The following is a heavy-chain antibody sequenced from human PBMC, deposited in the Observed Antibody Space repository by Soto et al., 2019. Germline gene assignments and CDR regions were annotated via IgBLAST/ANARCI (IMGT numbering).Heavy chain of an antibody. J-gene: IGHJ3*02. CDR2: ISSSSSYI. V-gene: IGHV3-21*01. D-gene: IGHD3-16*01. CDR1: GFTFSSYS. Sequence: GGPLRLSCAASGFTFSSYSMNWVRQAPGKGLEWVSSISSSSSYIYYADTVKGRITISRDNAKNSLYLQMNSLRAEDFVVFYCARDFNSPWGAFDIWGQGTMVTVSS. CDR3: ARDFNSPWGAFDI.